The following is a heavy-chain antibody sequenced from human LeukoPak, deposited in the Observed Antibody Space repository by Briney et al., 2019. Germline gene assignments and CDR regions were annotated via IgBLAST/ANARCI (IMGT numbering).Heavy chain of an antibody. CDR2: INTDGRST. J-gene: IGHJ4*02. CDR1: GFTFSTYW. Sequence: PGGSLRLSCAASGFTFSTYWMHWVRHDPGEGLVWVSRINTDGRSTSYVDSVKGRFTMSRDNAKNTLYLQMNSLRAEDTAIYYCVRDVWGDRDSYFDYWGEGTLVTVSS. D-gene: IGHD2-21*01. CDR3: VRDVWGDRDSYFDY. V-gene: IGHV3-74*01.